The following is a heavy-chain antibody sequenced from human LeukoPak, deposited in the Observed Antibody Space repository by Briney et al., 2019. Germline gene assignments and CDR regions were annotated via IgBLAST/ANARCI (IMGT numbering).Heavy chain of an antibody. V-gene: IGHV4-34*01. CDR2: INHSGST. CDR3: ARKEMATIGNAFDI. CDR1: GGSFSGYY. Sequence: PSETLSLTCAVYGGSFSGYYWSWIRQPPGKGLEWIGEINHSGSTNYNPSLKSRVTISVDTSKNQFSLKLNSVTAADTAVYYCARKEMATIGNAFDIWGQGTMVTVSS. D-gene: IGHD1-1*01. J-gene: IGHJ3*02.